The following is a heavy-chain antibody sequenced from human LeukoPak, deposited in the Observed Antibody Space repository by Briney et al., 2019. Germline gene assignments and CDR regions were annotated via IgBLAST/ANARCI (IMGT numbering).Heavy chain of an antibody. V-gene: IGHV4-39*02. D-gene: IGHD1-14*01. CDR3: ARDYRRYIDY. CDR2: IYYSGTT. Sequence: PSETLSLTCSVSGGSISSSTYYWGWIRQPPGKGLEWIGSIYYSGTTSYNPSLKSRVTISVDTSKNQFSLRLSSVTAADTAVYYCARDYRRYIDYWGQGTLVTVSS. CDR1: GGSISSSTYY. J-gene: IGHJ4*02.